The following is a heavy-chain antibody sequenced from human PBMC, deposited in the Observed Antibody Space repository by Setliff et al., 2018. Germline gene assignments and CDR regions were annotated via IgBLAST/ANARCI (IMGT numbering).Heavy chain of an antibody. CDR2: IIPIIGEP. CDR3: ARGGGYSGYVGPFDY. CDR1: GGTFNTYG. J-gene: IGHJ4*02. D-gene: IGHD5-12*01. Sequence: SVKVSCKASGGTFNTYGLSWVRQAPGQGLEWMGGIIPIIGEPNYAQKFQGRVTITADESTSTAYMELRSLKSEDTAVYYCARGGGYSGYVGPFDYWGQGTLVTVSS. V-gene: IGHV1-69*13.